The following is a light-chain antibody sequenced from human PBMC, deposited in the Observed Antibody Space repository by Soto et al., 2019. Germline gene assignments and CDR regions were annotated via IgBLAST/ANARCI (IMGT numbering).Light chain of an antibody. CDR2: STS. CDR3: LLYYGGARV. CDR1: TGAVTSGYY. Sequence: QAVVTQEPSLTVSPGGTVTLTCASSTGAVTSGYYPTWFQQKPGQAPRALSYSTSNKHSWTPARFSGSLLGGKAALTLSGVQPEDEAEYYCLLYYGGARVFGGGTKVTVL. J-gene: IGLJ2*01. V-gene: IGLV7-43*01.